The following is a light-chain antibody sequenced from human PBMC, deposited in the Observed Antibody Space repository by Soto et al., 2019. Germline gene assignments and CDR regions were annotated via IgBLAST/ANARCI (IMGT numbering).Light chain of an antibody. J-gene: IGLJ2*01. CDR1: GSDVGGYNL. CDR3: SSYTSIITVV. CDR2: DVI. Sequence: QSALTQPASVSGSPGQSITISCTGTGSDVGGYNLVSWYQQYPGKAPKLMLYDVIKRPSGISMRFSGSKSGNTASLTISGLQTEDEADYYCSSYTSIITVVFGGGTKLTVL. V-gene: IGLV2-14*02.